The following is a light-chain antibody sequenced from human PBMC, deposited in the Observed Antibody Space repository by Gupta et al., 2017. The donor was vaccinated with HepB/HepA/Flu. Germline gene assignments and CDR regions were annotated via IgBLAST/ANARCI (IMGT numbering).Light chain of an antibody. V-gene: IGLV1-47*01. Sequence: QSMLTQPPSASGTPGQGVTISCSGSNSNIGNNYVSWYQQIPGTAPKLLISRDNQRPSGVPDRFSGSKSGTSASLAISGLRSDDEPHYYGATWDGSLSGQKIFGGGT. CDR3: ATWDGSLSGQKI. CDR2: RDN. J-gene: IGLJ2*01. CDR1: NSNIGNNY.